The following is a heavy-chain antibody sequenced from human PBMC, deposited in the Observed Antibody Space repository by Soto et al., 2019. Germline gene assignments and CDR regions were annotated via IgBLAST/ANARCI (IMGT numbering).Heavy chain of an antibody. V-gene: IGHV3-53*01. CDR2: IYSGGST. CDR3: ARSHSSGWYPPDP. D-gene: IGHD6-19*01. Sequence: PGVSLRLSFAASGFTVSSEYMSWVRQAPGKGLEWVSVIYSGGSTYYADSVKGRFTISRDNSKNTLYLQMNSLRAEDTAVYYCARSHSSGWYPPDPWGQGTLVTVSS. J-gene: IGHJ5*02. CDR1: GFTVSSEY.